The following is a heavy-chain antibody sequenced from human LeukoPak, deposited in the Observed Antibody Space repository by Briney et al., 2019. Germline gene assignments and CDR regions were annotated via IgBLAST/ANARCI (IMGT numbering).Heavy chain of an antibody. CDR2: ISYNGGST. V-gene: IGHV3-23*01. CDR1: GFTFTNYA. D-gene: IGHD4/OR15-4a*01. J-gene: IGHJ6*04. CDR3: AKPPNYGAYYYGMDV. Sequence: GGPLRLSCAASGFTFTNYAMSWVRQAPGKGLDWVSAISYNGGSTYYSDSVKGRFTISRDNSKNTVYLRMNSLRAEDTAVYYCAKPPNYGAYYYGMDVWGKGTTVTVSS.